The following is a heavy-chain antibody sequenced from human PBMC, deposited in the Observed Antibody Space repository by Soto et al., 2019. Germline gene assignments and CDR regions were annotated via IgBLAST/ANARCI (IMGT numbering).Heavy chain of an antibody. CDR2: IIPIFGTA. Sequence: QVQLVQSGAAVKKPGSSVKVSCKASGGTFSSYAISWVRQAPGQGLEWMGVIIPIFGTAKYAQKFQGRVTVTADESTSTAYMELSSLRSEDTAVYYCSREGPYSSGWYVRGFDPWGQGNLVTVSS. D-gene: IGHD6-19*01. J-gene: IGHJ5*02. CDR1: GGTFSSYA. V-gene: IGHV1-69*01. CDR3: SREGPYSSGWYVRGFDP.